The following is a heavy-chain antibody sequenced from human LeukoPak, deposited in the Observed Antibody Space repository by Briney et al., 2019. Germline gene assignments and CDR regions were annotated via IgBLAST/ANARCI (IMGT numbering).Heavy chain of an antibody. CDR2: ISGNGHQT. V-gene: IGHV3-23*01. D-gene: IGHD3-22*01. CDR3: AKDANYYDSSGFFIPFDD. J-gene: IGHJ4*02. CDR1: GFAFSRFA. Sequence: PGGSLRLSCSASGFAFSRFAMTWVRHLPGKGLDWVSTISGNGHQTYYGDSVKGRFSVSRDNSKNILYLQMDSLRADDSALYYCAKDANYYDSSGFFIPFDDWGQRWLATVSS.